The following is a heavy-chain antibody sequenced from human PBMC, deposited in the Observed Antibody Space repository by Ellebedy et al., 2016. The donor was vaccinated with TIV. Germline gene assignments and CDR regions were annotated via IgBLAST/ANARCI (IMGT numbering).Heavy chain of an antibody. CDR3: ARDLGRGYSGYDSSPGLWGDYYYGMDV. Sequence: GESLKISCAASGFTFSSYAMHWVRQAPGKGLEWVAVISYDGSNKYYADSVKGRFTIFRDNSKNTLYLQMNSLRAEDTAVYYCARDLGRGYSGYDSSPGLWGDYYYGMDVWGQGTTVTVSS. J-gene: IGHJ6*02. D-gene: IGHD5-12*01. CDR2: ISYDGSNK. V-gene: IGHV3-30*01. CDR1: GFTFSSYA.